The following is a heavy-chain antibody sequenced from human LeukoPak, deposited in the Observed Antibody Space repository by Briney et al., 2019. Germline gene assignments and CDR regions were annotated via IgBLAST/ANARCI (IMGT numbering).Heavy chain of an antibody. CDR1: GFTFSSYG. CDR3: ARYSGSYYGSGY. J-gene: IGHJ4*02. V-gene: IGHV3-33*01. Sequence: PGGSLRLSCAASGFTFSSYGMYWVRQAPGKGLEWVAVIWYDGSNKYYADSVKGRFTISRDNSKNTLYLQMNSLRAEDTAVYYCARYSGSYYGSGYWGQGTLVTVSS. D-gene: IGHD1-26*01. CDR2: IWYDGSNK.